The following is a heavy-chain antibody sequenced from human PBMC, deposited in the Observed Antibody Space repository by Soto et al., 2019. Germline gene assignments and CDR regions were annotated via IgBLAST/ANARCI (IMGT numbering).Heavy chain of an antibody. CDR2: INAGNGNT. D-gene: IGHD3-9*01. CDR1: GYPFTSYA. V-gene: IGHV1-3*01. Sequence: QVRLVQSGAEVNKPGASVKVSCKASGYPFTSYAMHWVRQAPGQRLEWMGWINAGNGNTKYSQKFQGRVTITRDTSASTAYMELSSLRSEDTAVYYCARDQQDILTGYYIYYWGQGTLVTVSS. CDR3: ARDQQDILTGYYIYY. J-gene: IGHJ4*02.